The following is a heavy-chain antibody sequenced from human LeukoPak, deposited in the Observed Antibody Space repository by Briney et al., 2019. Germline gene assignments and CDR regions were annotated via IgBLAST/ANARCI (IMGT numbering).Heavy chain of an antibody. Sequence: GASVEVSCKASGGTFSSYAISWVRQAPGQGLEWMGGIIPIFGTANYAQKFQGRVTITADESTSTAYMELSSLRSEDTAVYYCGGSFYDYVWGSYREIDYWGQGTLVTVSS. V-gene: IGHV1-69*13. CDR2: IIPIFGTA. CDR1: GGTFSSYA. CDR3: GGSFYDYVWGSYREIDY. J-gene: IGHJ4*02. D-gene: IGHD3-16*02.